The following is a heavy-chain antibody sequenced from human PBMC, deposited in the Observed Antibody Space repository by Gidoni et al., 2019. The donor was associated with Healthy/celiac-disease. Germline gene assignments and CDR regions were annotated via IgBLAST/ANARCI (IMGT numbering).Heavy chain of an antibody. D-gene: IGHD6-13*01. CDR3: AHRRPFSSSSWYNYYYYYGMDV. CDR1: GFSICTSGVG. V-gene: IGHV2-5*01. Sequence: QITLTESGPTLVKPTQTLTLTCTFSGFSICTSGVGVGWIRQPPGKALEWLALIYWNDAKRYSPSLKSRLTITKVTSKNQVVLTMTNMDPVDTATYYCAHRRPFSSSSWYNYYYYYGMDVWGQGTTVTVSS. CDR2: IYWNDAK. J-gene: IGHJ6*02.